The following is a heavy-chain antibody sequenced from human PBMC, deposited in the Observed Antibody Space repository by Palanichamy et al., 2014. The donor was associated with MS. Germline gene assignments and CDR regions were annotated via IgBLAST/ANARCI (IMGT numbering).Heavy chain of an antibody. CDR1: GFSLSNYA. J-gene: IGHJ4*02. CDR2: ISSSGGST. V-gene: IGHV3-23*01. D-gene: IGHD3-3*01. Sequence: EVQLLESGGDLVQPGGSLRLSCAASGFSLSNYAMNWVRQAPGKGLEWVSAISSSGGSTYYADSVKGRFTISRDNSKNTLFLQMNSLRAEDTAVYYCAKVVPYDFWSGFYMGNWGQGTLVTVSS. CDR3: AKVVPYDFWSGFYMGN.